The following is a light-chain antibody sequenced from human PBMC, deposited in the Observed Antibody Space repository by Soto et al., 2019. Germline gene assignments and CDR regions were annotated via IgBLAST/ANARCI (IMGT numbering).Light chain of an antibody. CDR3: SSYTSTGTLYV. Sequence: QSVLAQPASVSGSPGQSITISCTGTTSDGGGFNYVSWYQQHPRKAPKLMLYDGSSRPSGVSDRFSGCKSGKTASLTISGPQAEDEADYYCSSYTSTGTLYVFGTGTKVTGL. J-gene: IGLJ1*01. CDR1: TSDGGGFNY. V-gene: IGLV2-14*01. CDR2: DGS.